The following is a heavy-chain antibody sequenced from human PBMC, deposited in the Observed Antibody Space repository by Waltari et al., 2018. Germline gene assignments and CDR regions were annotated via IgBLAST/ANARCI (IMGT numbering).Heavy chain of an antibody. CDR3: ARVCCSGSYHGN. J-gene: IGHJ4*02. V-gene: IGHV1-46*04. CDR1: GYTFTNYY. Sequence: QVHLVQSGAEVKKPGASVKVSCMTSGYTFTNYYSQWVRQAPGQGLEGMAMINPAGGRTQYAPKLQGRVTVTSDTATRTVYMDLDSLTSDDTAVYYCARVCCSGSYHGNWGQGTLVTVS. D-gene: IGHD3-10*02. CDR2: INPAGGRT.